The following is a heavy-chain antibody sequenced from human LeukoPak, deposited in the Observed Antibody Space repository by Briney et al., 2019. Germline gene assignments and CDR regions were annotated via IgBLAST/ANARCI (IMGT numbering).Heavy chain of an antibody. V-gene: IGHV3-48*01. CDR3: ATDWGWAFNY. Sequence: GGSLRLSCAASGFTFSSYGMNWVRQAPGKGLECISYISGSSSTIGYADSVKGRFTISRDNAKNSLFLQMNSLRAEDTAVYYCATDWGWAFNYWGQGTLVTVPS. J-gene: IGHJ4*02. D-gene: IGHD6-19*01. CDR1: GFTFSSYG. CDR2: ISGSSSTI.